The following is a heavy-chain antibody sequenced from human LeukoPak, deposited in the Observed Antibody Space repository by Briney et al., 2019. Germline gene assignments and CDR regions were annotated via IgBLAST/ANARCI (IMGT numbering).Heavy chain of an antibody. CDR3: ARTTEGGYTYDYFYYYYMDV. D-gene: IGHD5-18*01. V-gene: IGHV4-59*01. CDR1: GGSISNYY. CDR2: IYYSGST. Sequence: SETLSLTCTVSGGSISNYYWSWIRQPPGKGLEWIAYIYYSGSTNYNPSLKSRVTISVDTSKNQFSLKLSSVTAADTAVYYCARTTEGGYTYDYFYYYYMDVWGKGTTVTISS. J-gene: IGHJ6*03.